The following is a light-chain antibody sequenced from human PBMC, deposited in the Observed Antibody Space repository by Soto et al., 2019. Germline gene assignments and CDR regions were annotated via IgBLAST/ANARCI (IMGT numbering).Light chain of an antibody. V-gene: IGLV2-14*01. J-gene: IGLJ1*01. CDR1: ISDVGGYDY. CDR3: SSYTTSSTYV. CDR2: DVS. Sequence: TQPASGSGSPGQSITISCTGTISDVGGYDYVSWYQQHPGKAPKLMIYDVSNRPSGVSNRFSGSKSGNTASLTISGLQADDEADYYCSSYTTSSTYVFGTGTKVTVL.